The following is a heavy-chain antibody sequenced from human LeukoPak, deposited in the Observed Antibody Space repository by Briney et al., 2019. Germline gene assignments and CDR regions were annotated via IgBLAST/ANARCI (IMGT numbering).Heavy chain of an antibody. D-gene: IGHD4-17*01. CDR2: ISSSGSTI. V-gene: IGHV3-48*03. Sequence: GGSLTLSCAASGFTFSSYEMNWVRQAPGKGLEWVSYISSSGSTIYYADSVKGRFTISRDNAKNSLYLQMNSLRAEDTAVYCCARELHDYGDYAPKFNYYGMDVWGKGTTVTVSS. CDR3: ARELHDYGDYAPKFNYYGMDV. CDR1: GFTFSSYE. J-gene: IGHJ6*04.